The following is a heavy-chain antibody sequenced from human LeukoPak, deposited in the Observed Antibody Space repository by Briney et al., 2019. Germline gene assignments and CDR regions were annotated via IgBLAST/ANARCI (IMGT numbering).Heavy chain of an antibody. Sequence: SETLSLTCTVPGGSIRCYYWSWIRQPPGKGLEWIGFIYYSGSTNYNPSLKSRVTISVDTSKNQFSLKLSSVTAADTAVYYCARSSKVDLPPPYYYYCYYMDVWGKGTTVTVSS. CDR2: IYYSGST. CDR3: ARSSKVDLPPPYYYYCYYMDV. D-gene: IGHD2-15*01. V-gene: IGHV4-59*01. CDR1: GGSIRCYY. J-gene: IGHJ6*03.